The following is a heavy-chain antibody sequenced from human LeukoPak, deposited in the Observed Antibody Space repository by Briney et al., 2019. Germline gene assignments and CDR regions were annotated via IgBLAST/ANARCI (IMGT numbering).Heavy chain of an antibody. CDR3: AKSGGTYSYGSESYLAHFDY. V-gene: IGHV3-23*01. CDR2: ISGSGDYT. Sequence: PGRSLRLSCAASGFTFSSYAMSWVRQAPGKGLEWVSTISGSGDYTYYADSVKGRFTISRDSSKNTLYLQMNSLRAEDTAVYYCAKSGGTYSYGSESYLAHFDYWGQGTLVTVSS. D-gene: IGHD3-10*01. CDR1: GFTFSSYA. J-gene: IGHJ4*02.